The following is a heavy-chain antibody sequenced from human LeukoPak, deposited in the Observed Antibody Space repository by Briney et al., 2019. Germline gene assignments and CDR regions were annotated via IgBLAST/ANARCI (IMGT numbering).Heavy chain of an antibody. Sequence: PGGSLRLSCAASGFTFSNYGVNWVRQAPGKGLEWVSSISGGGESTYYADSVKGRFTVSRDNSKNTLYLQINSLRGEDTAVYYCAKGKYSSGGVPDYWGQGTLVTVSS. V-gene: IGHV3-23*01. J-gene: IGHJ4*02. CDR1: GFTFSNYG. CDR3: AKGKYSSGGVPDY. CDR2: ISGGGEST. D-gene: IGHD6-19*01.